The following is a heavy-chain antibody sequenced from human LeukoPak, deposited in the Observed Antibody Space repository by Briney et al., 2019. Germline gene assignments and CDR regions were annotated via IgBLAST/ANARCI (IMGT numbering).Heavy chain of an antibody. CDR3: ARGKWDLESGEAFDI. CDR2: INHSGST. J-gene: IGHJ3*02. D-gene: IGHD1-26*01. Sequence: KSSETLSLTCAVYGGSFSGYYWSWIRQPPGKGLEWIGEINHSGSTNYNPSLKSRVTISVDTSKNQFSLKLSSVTAADTAVYYCARGKWDLESGEAFDIWGQGTMVTVSS. V-gene: IGHV4-34*01. CDR1: GGSFSGYY.